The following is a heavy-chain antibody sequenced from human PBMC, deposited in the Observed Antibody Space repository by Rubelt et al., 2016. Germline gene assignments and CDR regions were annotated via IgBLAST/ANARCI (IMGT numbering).Heavy chain of an antibody. CDR1: RGSSSGYY. Sequence: QVQLQQWGAGLLKPSETLSLTCAVYRGSSSGYYWSWIRQPPGKGLEWIGEINPSGSSNYNPSLRSRVTLAVDKSKNQFYLSLSSVSAADTALYFCARGSGELPGYAFHYWGQGTLVTVSS. CDR3: ARGSGELPGYAFHY. CDR2: INPSGSS. D-gene: IGHD1-7*01. J-gene: IGHJ4*02. V-gene: IGHV4-34*01.